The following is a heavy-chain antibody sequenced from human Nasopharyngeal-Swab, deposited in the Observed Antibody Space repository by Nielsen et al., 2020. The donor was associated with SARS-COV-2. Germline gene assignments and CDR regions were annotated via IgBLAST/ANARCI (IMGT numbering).Heavy chain of an antibody. CDR1: GGSFSGYY. CDR3: ARATVEMPTITYWYFDL. Sequence: SETLSLTCAVYGGSFSGYYWSWIRQYPGKGLEWIGYIYYSGNTYYNPSLESRVSISVDTSENRFSLKLSSVTAADTAVYYCARATVEMPTITYWYFDLWGRGTLVAVSS. J-gene: IGHJ2*01. D-gene: IGHD5-24*01. CDR2: IYYSGNT. V-gene: IGHV4-31*11.